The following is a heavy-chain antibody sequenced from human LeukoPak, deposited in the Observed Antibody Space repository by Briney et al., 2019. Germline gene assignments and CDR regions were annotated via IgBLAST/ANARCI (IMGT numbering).Heavy chain of an antibody. D-gene: IGHD3-3*01. Sequence: GGSLRLSCAASGFTFSSYDMHWVRQATGKGLEWVSANGTAGDTYYPGSVKGRFTISRENAKNSLYLQMNSLRAEDTAVYYCARDRVNYDFWSGYYYCGMDVWGQGTTVTVSS. J-gene: IGHJ6*02. V-gene: IGHV3-13*01. CDR3: ARDRVNYDFWSGYYYCGMDV. CDR2: NGTAGDT. CDR1: GFTFSSYD.